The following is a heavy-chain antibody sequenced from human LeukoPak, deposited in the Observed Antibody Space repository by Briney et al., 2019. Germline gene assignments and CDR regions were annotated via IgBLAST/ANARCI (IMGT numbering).Heavy chain of an antibody. CDR2: IYPRDGST. Sequence: ASVKVSCKASGYTFTSNYIHWVQQAPGQGLEWMGMIYPRDGSTSYAQKFQGRVTVTRDTSTSTVHMELSGLRSEDTAVYYCARDQEGFDYWGQGTLVTVSS. CDR3: ARDQEGFDY. CDR1: GYTFTSNY. J-gene: IGHJ4*02. V-gene: IGHV1-46*01.